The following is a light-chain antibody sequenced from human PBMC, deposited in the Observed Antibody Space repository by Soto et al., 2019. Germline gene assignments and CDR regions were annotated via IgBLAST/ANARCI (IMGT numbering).Light chain of an antibody. V-gene: IGKV1-27*01. CDR3: QKYNSAPHT. J-gene: IGKJ2*01. CDR1: QGISNY. Sequence: DIQMTQSPSSLSASVGDRVTITCRASQGISNYVAWYQQKPGKVPKILLYAASTLQSGVPSRFSGSGSGTDYTLTISSLQPEDVATYYCQKYNSAPHTCGQGTKLVIK. CDR2: AAS.